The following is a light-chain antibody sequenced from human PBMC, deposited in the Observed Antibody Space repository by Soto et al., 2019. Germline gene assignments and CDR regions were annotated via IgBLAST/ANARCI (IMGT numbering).Light chain of an antibody. Sequence: DIQMTQSPSTLSASVGDRVTITCRASQSISSWLAWYQQKPGKAPKLLIYDASSLESGVTSRFSGSGSGTEFTLTNSSLQPDDVATYYCQQYYSYPWTFGQGTKVEIK. CDR2: DAS. J-gene: IGKJ1*01. CDR1: QSISSW. V-gene: IGKV1-5*01. CDR3: QQYYSYPWT.